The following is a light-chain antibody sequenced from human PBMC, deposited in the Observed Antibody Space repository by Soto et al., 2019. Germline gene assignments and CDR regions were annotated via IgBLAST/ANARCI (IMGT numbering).Light chain of an antibody. J-gene: IGLJ1*01. Sequence: QSALTQPASVSGSPGQSITISCTGTSSDVGGYNYVSWYQQHPGKAPKLMIHEVSNRPSGVSNRFSGSKSGNTASLTISGLQAEDEADYYCSSYTSSGTDVFGSGTKLTVL. CDR2: EVS. CDR1: SSDVGGYNY. CDR3: SSYTSSGTDV. V-gene: IGLV2-14*01.